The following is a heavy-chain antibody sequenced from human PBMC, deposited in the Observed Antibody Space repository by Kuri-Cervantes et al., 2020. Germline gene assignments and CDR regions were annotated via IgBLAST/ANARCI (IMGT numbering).Heavy chain of an antibody. CDR3: AKEEGIAAAGIDAFDI. V-gene: IGHV3-21*04. CDR2: ISSSSSYI. D-gene: IGHD6-13*01. J-gene: IGHJ3*02. Sequence: GGSLRLSCAASGFTSSSYTMNWVRQAPGKGLEWVPSISSSSSYISYADSVKGRFTISRDNSKNTLYLQMNSLRAEDTAVYYCAKEEGIAAAGIDAFDIWGQGTMITVSS. CDR1: GFTSSSYT.